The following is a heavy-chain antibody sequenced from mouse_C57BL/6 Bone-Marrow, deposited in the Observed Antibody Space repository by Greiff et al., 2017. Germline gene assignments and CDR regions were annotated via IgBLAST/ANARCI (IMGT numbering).Heavy chain of an antibody. D-gene: IGHD2-1*01. Sequence: EVKLMESGAELVKPGASVKLSCTASGFNIKDYYMHWVKQRTEQGLEWIGRIDPEDGETKYAPKFQGKATITADTSSNTAYLQLSSLTSEDTAVYYCARGVYGNYVDYAMDYWGQGTSVTVSS. V-gene: IGHV14-2*01. J-gene: IGHJ4*01. CDR3: ARGVYGNYVDYAMDY. CDR2: IDPEDGET. CDR1: GFNIKDYY.